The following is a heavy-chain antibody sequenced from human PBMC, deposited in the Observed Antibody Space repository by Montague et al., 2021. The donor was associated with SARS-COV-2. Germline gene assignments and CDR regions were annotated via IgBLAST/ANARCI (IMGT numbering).Heavy chain of an antibody. V-gene: IGHV4-39*01. CDR1: GDSVNSNKNY. Sequence: SETLSLTCTVSGDSVNSNKNYWGWIRQPPGKGLEWIGSNYHDGSTYYNPSLWSRITMSVDTAKNQFSLRLTSVTAADTAVYYCAHRGGLGAIWGQGTLVTVSS. J-gene: IGHJ1*01. D-gene: IGHD3-10*01. CDR2: NYHDGST. CDR3: AHRGGLGAI.